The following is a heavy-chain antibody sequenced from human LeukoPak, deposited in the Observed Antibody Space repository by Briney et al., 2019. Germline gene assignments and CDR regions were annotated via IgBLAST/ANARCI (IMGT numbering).Heavy chain of an antibody. CDR3: ASQSFARFDP. V-gene: IGHV3-11*04. Sequence: GGSLRLSCAASGFTFSDYYMSWIRQAPGKGLEWVSYISSSGSTIYYADSVKGRFTISRDNARNSLFLQMNSLRVEDTAVYYCASQSFARFDPWGQGTLVTVSS. J-gene: IGHJ5*02. CDR1: GFTFSDYY. CDR2: ISSSGSTI. D-gene: IGHD3-16*01.